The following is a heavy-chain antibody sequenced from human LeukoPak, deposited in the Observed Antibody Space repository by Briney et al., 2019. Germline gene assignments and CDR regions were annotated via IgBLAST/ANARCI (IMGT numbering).Heavy chain of an antibody. J-gene: IGHJ3*02. V-gene: IGHV3-48*01. D-gene: IGHD3-10*01. CDR1: GFSFTTHS. CDR3: VSKLLWFGGPGAFDI. Sequence: GGSLRLSCAASGFSFTTHSMNWVREAPGKGLEWVSFISVTSSFISYADSVKGRFTISRDNGENSLYLQMNSLRAEDTPVYHRVSKLLWFGGPGAFDIWGQGAMVTVSS. CDR2: ISVTSSFI.